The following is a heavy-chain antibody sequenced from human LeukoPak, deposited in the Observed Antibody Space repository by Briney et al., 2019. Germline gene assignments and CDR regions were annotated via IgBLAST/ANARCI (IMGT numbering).Heavy chain of an antibody. J-gene: IGHJ4*02. CDR3: AKDATTTMDYFDY. V-gene: IGHV3-30*02. CDR1: GFTFSSYW. Sequence: GGSLRLSCAASGFTFSSYWMSWVRQAPGKGLEWVAFIRYDGSNKYYADSVKGRFTISRDNSKNTLYLQMNSLRAEDTAVYYCAKDATTTMDYFDYWGQGTLVTVSS. CDR2: IRYDGSNK. D-gene: IGHD4-23*01.